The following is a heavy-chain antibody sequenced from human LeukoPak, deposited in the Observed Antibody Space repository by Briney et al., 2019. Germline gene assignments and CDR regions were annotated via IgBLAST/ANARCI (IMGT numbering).Heavy chain of an antibody. D-gene: IGHD6-6*01. Sequence: SETLSLTCAVYGGSGYYWSWIRQPPGRGLEWIGYIYYSGSTNYNPSLKSRVTISVDTSKNQFSLKLSSVTAADTAVYYCAREFSSSIDAFDIWGQGTMVTVSS. CDR2: IYYSGST. CDR1: GGSGYY. CDR3: AREFSSSIDAFDI. V-gene: IGHV4-59*02. J-gene: IGHJ3*02.